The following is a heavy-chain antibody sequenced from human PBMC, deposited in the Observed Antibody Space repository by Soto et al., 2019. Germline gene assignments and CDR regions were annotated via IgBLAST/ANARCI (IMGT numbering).Heavy chain of an antibody. J-gene: IGHJ6*02. V-gene: IGHV3-73*01. CDR2: IRSKANSYAT. Sequence: GGSLRLSCAASGFTFSGSAMHWVRQASGKGLEWVGRIRSKANSYATAYAASVKGRFTISRDDSKNTAYLQMNSLKTEDTAVYYCTGYCSSTSCPGGYGMDVWGQGTTVTVSS. D-gene: IGHD2-2*01. CDR3: TGYCSSTSCPGGYGMDV. CDR1: GFTFSGSA.